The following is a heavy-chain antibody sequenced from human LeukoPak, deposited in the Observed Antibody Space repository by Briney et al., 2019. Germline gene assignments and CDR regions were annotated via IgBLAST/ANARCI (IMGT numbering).Heavy chain of an antibody. Sequence: GGSLRLSCAASGFTFNNYGMHWVRQAPGKGLEWVAVISYDGRNKHYPDSVKGRFTTSRDISTDTLWLQMDSLRTEDTAVYYCAKGPLRGTAAAIDYWGQGTLVTVSS. D-gene: IGHD2-2*01. CDR3: AKGPLRGTAAAIDY. CDR2: ISYDGRNK. CDR1: GFTFNNYG. V-gene: IGHV3-30*18. J-gene: IGHJ4*02.